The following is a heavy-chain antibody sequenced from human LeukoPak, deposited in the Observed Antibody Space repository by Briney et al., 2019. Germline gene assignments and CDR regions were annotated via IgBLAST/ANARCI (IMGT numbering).Heavy chain of an antibody. Sequence: GGSLRLSCAASGFTFSSYAMHWVRQAPGKGLEWVAVISYDGSNKYYADSVKGRFTISRDNSKNTLYLQMNSLRAEDTAVYYCARDKNYDSSGYPGYWGQGTLVTVSS. D-gene: IGHD3-22*01. CDR3: ARDKNYDSSGYPGY. V-gene: IGHV3-30*04. J-gene: IGHJ4*02. CDR2: ISYDGSNK. CDR1: GFTFSSYA.